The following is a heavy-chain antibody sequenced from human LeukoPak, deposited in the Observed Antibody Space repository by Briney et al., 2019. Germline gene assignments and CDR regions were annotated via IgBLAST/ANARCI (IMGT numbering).Heavy chain of an antibody. Sequence: SVKVSCKASGGTFSSYAISWVRQAPGQGLEWMGGIIPIFGTANYAQKFQGKVTITTDESTSTAYMELSSLRSEDTAVYYCARVSLSGGRTGFDYWGQGTLVTVSS. CDR2: IIPIFGTA. CDR3: ARVSLSGGRTGFDY. D-gene: IGHD2-15*01. J-gene: IGHJ4*02. CDR1: GGTFSSYA. V-gene: IGHV1-69*05.